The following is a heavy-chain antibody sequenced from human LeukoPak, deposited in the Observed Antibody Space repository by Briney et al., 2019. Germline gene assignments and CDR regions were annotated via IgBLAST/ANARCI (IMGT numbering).Heavy chain of an antibody. CDR3: ARDRGIPAARGVWFDP. CDR2: ISSSSSYI. Sequence: GGSLRLSCAASGFTVSSTYMSWVRQTPGKGLEWVSSISSSSSYIYYADSAKGRFTISRDNAKNSLYLQMNSLRAEDTAVYYCARDRGIPAARGVWFDPWGQGTLVTVSS. D-gene: IGHD2-2*01. V-gene: IGHV3-21*01. J-gene: IGHJ5*02. CDR1: GFTVSSTY.